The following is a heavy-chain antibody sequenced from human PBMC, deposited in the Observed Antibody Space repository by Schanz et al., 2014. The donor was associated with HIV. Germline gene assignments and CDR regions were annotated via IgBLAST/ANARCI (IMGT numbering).Heavy chain of an antibody. CDR1: GGSISSYY. Sequence: QVPLQESGPGLVKPSETLSLTCTVSGGSISSYYWSWIRQPPGKGLEWIGYIYYSGSTNYNPSLKSRVTISVDPSKNQFSLKLASVTAADTAVYFCGRGTRYERDYVGPRSDGMDVWGQGTTVIVSS. J-gene: IGHJ6*02. D-gene: IGHD4-17*01. V-gene: IGHV4-59*12. CDR2: IYYSGST. CDR3: GRGTRYERDYVGPRSDGMDV.